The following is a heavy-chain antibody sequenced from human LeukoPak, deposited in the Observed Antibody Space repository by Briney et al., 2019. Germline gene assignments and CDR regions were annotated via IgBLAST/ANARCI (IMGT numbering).Heavy chain of an antibody. D-gene: IGHD6-13*01. CDR1: GYTFTSYD. CDR2: VRTHNGDT. J-gene: IGHJ6*03. CDR3: ARVDRSRWAQFYCYMDV. V-gene: IGHV1-18*01. Sequence: GASVKVSCKASGYTFTSYDITWVRQAPGQGLEWMGWVRTHNGDTNYAQKFQGRITMTADISTSTAYMELRSLRSDDTAVYYCARVDRSRWAQFYCYMDVWGKGTTVTVSS.